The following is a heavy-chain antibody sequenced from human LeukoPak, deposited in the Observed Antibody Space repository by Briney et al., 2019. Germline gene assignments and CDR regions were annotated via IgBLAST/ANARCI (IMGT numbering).Heavy chain of an antibody. CDR1: GFTFNGYG. D-gene: IGHD2-21*02. V-gene: IGHV3-33*06. CDR2: IWYDGSNK. CDR3: AKGGGVPSVTANHYFYMDV. Sequence: GGSLRLSCAASGFTFNGYGMHWVRQAPGKGLEWVAVIWYDGSNKYYADSVKGRFTISRDNSKNTLYLQMNSLRAEDTAVYYCAKGGGVPSVTANHYFYMDVWGKGTTVTVSS. J-gene: IGHJ6*03.